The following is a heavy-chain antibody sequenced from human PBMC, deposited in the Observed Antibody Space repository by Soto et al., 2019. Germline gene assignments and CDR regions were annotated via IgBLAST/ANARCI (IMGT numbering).Heavy chain of an antibody. V-gene: IGHV1-69*12. CDR2: IIPIFGTA. D-gene: IGHD3-22*01. CDR3: ARDFAFYDSSGSQDDAFDI. Sequence: QVQLVQSGAEVKKPGSSVKVSCKASRGTFSSYAISWVRQAPGQGLEWMGGIIPIFGTANYAQKFQGRVTITADESTSTAYMELSSLRSEDTAVYYSARDFAFYDSSGSQDDAFDIWGQGTMVTVSS. CDR1: RGTFSSYA. J-gene: IGHJ3*02.